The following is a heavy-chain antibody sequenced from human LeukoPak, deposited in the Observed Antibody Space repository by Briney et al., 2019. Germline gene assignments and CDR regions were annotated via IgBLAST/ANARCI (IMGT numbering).Heavy chain of an antibody. J-gene: IGHJ4*02. D-gene: IGHD6-13*01. V-gene: IGHV4-34*01. Sequence: SETLSLTCAVYGGSFSGYYWNWIRQPPGKGLEWIGEINHGGDTNYNPSLKSRVTISVDTSKNQFSLKLSSVTAAETAVYYCASEANPHGDWSSSVEGFDYWGQGTLVTVSS. CDR1: GGSFSGYY. CDR3: ASEANPHGDWSSSVEGFDY. CDR2: INHGGDT.